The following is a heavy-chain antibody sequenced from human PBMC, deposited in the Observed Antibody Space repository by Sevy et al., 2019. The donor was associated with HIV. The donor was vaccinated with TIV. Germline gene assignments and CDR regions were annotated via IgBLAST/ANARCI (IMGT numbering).Heavy chain of an antibody. V-gene: IGHV3-21*01. Sequence: GGSLRLSCAASGFTFSSYSMNWVRQAPGKGLEWVSSISGISNYIYYAHSVQGRFSISRDNAKDSLYLQMNSLRVEDTAIYYCARGVQTYDAFDIWGQGTMVTVSS. CDR3: ARGVQTYDAFDI. D-gene: IGHD6-6*01. CDR2: ISGISNYI. CDR1: GFTFSSYS. J-gene: IGHJ3*02.